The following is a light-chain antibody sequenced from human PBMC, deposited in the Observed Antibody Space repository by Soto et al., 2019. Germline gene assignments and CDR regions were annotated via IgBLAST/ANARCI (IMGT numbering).Light chain of an antibody. V-gene: IGKV3-15*01. Sequence: ILMTQSPATLSVSPGERATLSCRASQSASNNLAWYQQKPSQAPRLLIYDASTRATGIPARFSGSGSGTEFTLTISGLQSEDFAVYYCQQYNYWPPWTFGQGTKVEIK. CDR3: QQYNYWPPWT. CDR2: DAS. J-gene: IGKJ1*01. CDR1: QSASNN.